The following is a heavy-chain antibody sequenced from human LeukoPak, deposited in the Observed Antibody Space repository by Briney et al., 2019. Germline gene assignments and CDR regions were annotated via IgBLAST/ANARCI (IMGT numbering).Heavy chain of an antibody. Sequence: GGSLRLSCAASGFTFSSYSMNWVRQAPGKGLEWVSSISSSSSYIYYVDSVKGRFTISRDNAKNSLYLQMNSLRAEDTAVYYCARVARYCSSTSCYGYFDYWGQGTLVTVSS. CDR2: ISSSSSYI. J-gene: IGHJ4*02. D-gene: IGHD2-2*01. CDR1: GFTFSSYS. V-gene: IGHV3-21*01. CDR3: ARVARYCSSTSCYGYFDY.